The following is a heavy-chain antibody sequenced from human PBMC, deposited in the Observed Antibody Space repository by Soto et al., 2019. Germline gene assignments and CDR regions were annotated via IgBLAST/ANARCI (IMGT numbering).Heavy chain of an antibody. CDR1: GGSIRNADYY. Sequence: PSETLSLPCTVSGGSIRNADYYWSWVRQPTGKGLELIGYIYYSGSIFFNPSLKSRVTMSKDTSKKQFSLRLTSVTAADTAVYYYASAIVITEGGIHXWGRGTLVTVSX. CDR3: ASAIVITEGGIHX. V-gene: IGHV4-30-4*01. J-gene: IGHJ4*03. D-gene: IGHD3-16*01. CDR2: IYYSGSI.